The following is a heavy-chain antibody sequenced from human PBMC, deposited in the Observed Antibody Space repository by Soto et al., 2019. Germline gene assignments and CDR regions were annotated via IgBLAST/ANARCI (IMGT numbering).Heavy chain of an antibody. Sequence: QVQLVEAGGGVVQPGRSLRLSCAAAGFTFSSYAMHWVRQAPGKGLEWAAVISYDGSNKYDADYVKGRITISRDNSKNTLYMQMNSLRAEDTAVYYCARPLWRDDYHCWYFDLWGRGTLVTVSS. D-gene: IGHD4-17*01. CDR3: ARPLWRDDYHCWYFDL. J-gene: IGHJ2*01. CDR2: ISYDGSNK. V-gene: IGHV3-30-3*01. CDR1: GFTFSSYA.